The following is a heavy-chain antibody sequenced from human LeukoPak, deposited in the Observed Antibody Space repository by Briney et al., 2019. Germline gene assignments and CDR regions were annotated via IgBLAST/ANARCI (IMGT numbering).Heavy chain of an antibody. J-gene: IGHJ4*02. Sequence: GGSLRLSYAASGFTFSSYAMHWVRQAPGKGLEWVAVISYDGSNKYYADSVKGRFTISRDNSKNTLYLQMNSLRAEDTAVYYCAREGSGSHYDYWGQGTLVTVSS. CDR3: AREGSGSHYDY. D-gene: IGHD1-26*01. CDR2: ISYDGSNK. V-gene: IGHV3-30*01. CDR1: GFTFSSYA.